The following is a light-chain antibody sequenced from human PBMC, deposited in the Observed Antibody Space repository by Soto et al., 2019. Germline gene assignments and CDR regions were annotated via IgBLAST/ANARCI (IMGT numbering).Light chain of an antibody. J-gene: IGKJ5*01. Sequence: EIVLTQSPVTLSLSPGERATLSFRASQSVSNNYLAWYQQKPGQAPRLLIYGASNRATGIPDRFSGSGSGTDFTLTIARLEPEDFAVYYCQQYGDSPRTFGQGTDWRL. V-gene: IGKV3-20*01. CDR3: QQYGDSPRT. CDR2: GAS. CDR1: QSVSNNY.